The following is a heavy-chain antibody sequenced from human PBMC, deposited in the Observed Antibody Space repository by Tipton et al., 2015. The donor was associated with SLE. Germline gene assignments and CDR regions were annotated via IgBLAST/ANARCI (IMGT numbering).Heavy chain of an antibody. V-gene: IGHV1-18*01. CDR3: ARGLRGTGSYYFDS. Sequence: QLVQSGAEVKKPGASVKVSCKASGYIFTSYGISWVRQAPGQGLEWMGWISVYNGDTGYAQKIQGRVTMTTNTSIGTAFMELSSLTSEDTAVYYCARGLRGTGSYYFDSWGQGTLVTVSS. D-gene: IGHD3-9*01. CDR2: ISVYNGDT. CDR1: GYIFTSYG. J-gene: IGHJ4*02.